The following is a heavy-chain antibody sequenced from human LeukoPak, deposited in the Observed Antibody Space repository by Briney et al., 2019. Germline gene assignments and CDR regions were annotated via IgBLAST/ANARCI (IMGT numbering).Heavy chain of an antibody. CDR3: ARDRHDYSNYYYYYGMDV. V-gene: IGHV1-2*06. D-gene: IGHD4-11*01. Sequence: GASVKVSCKASGYTFTGYYMHWVRQAPGQGLEWMGQINPNSGGTNYAQKFQGRVTITRDTSASTAYMELSSLRSEDTAVYYCARDRHDYSNYYYYYGMDVWGQGTTVTVSS. CDR1: GYTFTGYY. J-gene: IGHJ6*02. CDR2: INPNSGGT.